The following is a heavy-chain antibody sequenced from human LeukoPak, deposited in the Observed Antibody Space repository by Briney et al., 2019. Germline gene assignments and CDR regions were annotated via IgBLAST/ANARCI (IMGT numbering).Heavy chain of an antibody. J-gene: IGHJ4*02. Sequence: PGGSLRLSCAASGFTFSSYGMHWVRQAPGKGLEWLVFIRYDGSNKYYADSVKGRFTISRDNSKNTVYLQMNSLRAEDTAVYYCAKDGDSFVDYWGQGILVTVSS. CDR1: GFTFSSYG. CDR2: IRYDGSNK. D-gene: IGHD5-18*01. CDR3: AKDGDSFVDY. V-gene: IGHV3-30*02.